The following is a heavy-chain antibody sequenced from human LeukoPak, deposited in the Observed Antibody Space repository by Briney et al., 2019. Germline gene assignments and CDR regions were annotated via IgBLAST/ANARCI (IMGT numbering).Heavy chain of an antibody. CDR3: ARIDAVAATPTSFDY. J-gene: IGHJ4*02. V-gene: IGHV4-59*01. CDR1: GGSISIFY. D-gene: IGHD6-19*01. CDR2: IYYSGTT. Sequence: SETLSLTCTVSGGSISIFYWSWIRQPPGKGLEWIGDIYYSGTTNHNPSLKSRLTISLDTSKNQFSLRLTSVTAADTAVYYCARIDAVAATPTSFDYWGQGTLVTVSS.